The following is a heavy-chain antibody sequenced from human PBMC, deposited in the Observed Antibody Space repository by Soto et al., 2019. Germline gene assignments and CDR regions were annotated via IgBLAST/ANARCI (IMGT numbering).Heavy chain of an antibody. CDR1: GYAFTSYA. J-gene: IGHJ4*02. CDR2: INAGDGNT. CDR3: AGDGAVAGNRNFDY. V-gene: IGHV1-3*01. D-gene: IGHD6-19*01. Sequence: ASLKGSCKASGYAFTSYAIHWVRQAPGQRPEWMGWINAGDGNTKYSQKFQGRVTISRDTSASTAYMDMSSLRSEDTALYYRAGDGAVAGNRNFDYWGKGSLDTVS.